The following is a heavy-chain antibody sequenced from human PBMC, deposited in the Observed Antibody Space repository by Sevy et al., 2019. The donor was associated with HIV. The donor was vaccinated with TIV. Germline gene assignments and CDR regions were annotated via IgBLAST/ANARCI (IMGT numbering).Heavy chain of an antibody. D-gene: IGHD5-18*01. V-gene: IGHV3-30*04. CDR2: ISYDGSNK. Sequence: GGSLRLSCAASGFTFSSYAMHWVRQAPGKGLEWVAVISYDGSNKYYADSVKGRFTISRDNSKNTPYLQMNSLRAEDTAVYYCAGRGGGGYSYGFDLDYWGQGTLVTVSS. CDR1: GFTFSSYA. CDR3: AGRGGGGYSYGFDLDY. J-gene: IGHJ4*02.